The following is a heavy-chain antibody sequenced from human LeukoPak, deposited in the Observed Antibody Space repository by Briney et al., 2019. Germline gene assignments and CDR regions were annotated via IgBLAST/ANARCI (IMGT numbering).Heavy chain of an antibody. CDR1: GFTVSSNY. Sequence: GGSLRLSCAASGFTVSSNYMSWVRQAPGKGLEWVSVIYSGGSTYYADSVKGRFTISRDNPKNTLYLQMNSLRAEDTAVYYCARDMYGRNYFDFWGQGTLVTVSS. CDR2: IYSGGST. V-gene: IGHV3-53*01. CDR3: ARDMYGRNYFDF. J-gene: IGHJ4*02. D-gene: IGHD4-23*01.